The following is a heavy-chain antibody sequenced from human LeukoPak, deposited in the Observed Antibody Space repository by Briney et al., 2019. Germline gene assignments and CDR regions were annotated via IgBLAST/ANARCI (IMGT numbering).Heavy chain of an antibody. CDR3: ALGVPVAGLEAFDI. V-gene: IGHV1-2*02. J-gene: IGHJ3*02. CDR1: GYTFTDYY. D-gene: IGHD2-2*01. CDR2: INPDRGGT. Sequence: ASVKVSCKAIGYTFTDYYIHWVRQAPGQGLEWMGWINPDRGGTNHARKFQGRVTLTRDTSIGTAYMDLNRLRSDDTAVYYCALGVPVAGLEAFDIWGQGTMVTVSS.